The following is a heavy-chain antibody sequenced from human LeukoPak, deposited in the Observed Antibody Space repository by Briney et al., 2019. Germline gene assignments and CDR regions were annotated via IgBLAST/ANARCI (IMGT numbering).Heavy chain of an antibody. CDR1: GFNFNIFA. CDR2: IGSSET. CDR3: AKDSFDHNGIYDAFDI. V-gene: IGHV3-23*01. Sequence: GGSLRLSCAASGFNFNIFAMSWVRQSPGKGLEWVSTIGSSETYYADSVKGRFTISRDNSKNRLYLQMNSVRADDTAVCYCAKDSFDHNGIYDAFDIWGQGTLVTVSS. J-gene: IGHJ3*02. D-gene: IGHD1-1*01.